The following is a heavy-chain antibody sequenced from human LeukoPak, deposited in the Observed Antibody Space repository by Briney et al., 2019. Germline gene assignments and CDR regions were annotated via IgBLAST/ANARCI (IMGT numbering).Heavy chain of an antibody. D-gene: IGHD6-19*01. CDR3: AKGIYSSGWSYFDY. CDR2: LSGSGITT. CDR1: GFTFSNSA. V-gene: IGHV3-23*01. Sequence: GGSLRLSCAASGFTFSNSAMCWVRQAPGKGLEWVSTLSGSGITTYYADSAKDRFTISRDNSKNKLYLQMNSLRAEDTAVYYWAKGIYSSGWSYFDYWGHGTLVTVSS. J-gene: IGHJ4*01.